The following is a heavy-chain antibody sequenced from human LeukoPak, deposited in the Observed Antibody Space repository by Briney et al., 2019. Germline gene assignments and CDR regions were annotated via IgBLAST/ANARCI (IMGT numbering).Heavy chain of an antibody. CDR3: AREGDDSSGYFFDC. Sequence: SETLSLTCTVSGGSISSYYWSWIRQPPGKGLEWIGYIYYSGSTNYNPSLKSRVTISVDTSKNQFSLKLSSVTAADTAVYYCAREGDDSSGYFFDCWGQGTLVTVSS. D-gene: IGHD3-22*01. J-gene: IGHJ4*02. CDR2: IYYSGST. V-gene: IGHV4-59*01. CDR1: GGSISSYY.